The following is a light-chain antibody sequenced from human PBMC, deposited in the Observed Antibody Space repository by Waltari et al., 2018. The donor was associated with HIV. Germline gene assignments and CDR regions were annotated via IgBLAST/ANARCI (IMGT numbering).Light chain of an antibody. CDR2: DVS. CDR3: SSYTSSSTYV. Sequence: QSALTQPASVSGSPGQSIAISCTGTSSDVGGYNYVSWYQQHPGKVPKLMIFDVSNRPSWVCHRGYGSRAGNTASLTISGLQAEEEADYDCSSYTSSSTYVFGTGTKVTVL. V-gene: IGLV2-14*03. J-gene: IGLJ1*01. CDR1: SSDVGGYNY.